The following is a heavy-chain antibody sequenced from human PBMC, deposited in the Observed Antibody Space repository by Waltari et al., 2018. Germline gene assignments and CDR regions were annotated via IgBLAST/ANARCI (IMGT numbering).Heavy chain of an antibody. CDR1: GASISTAGYH. CDR3: AAGQWFWEVGIPPLDY. J-gene: IGHJ4*02. Sequence: QVQLLESGPGLVKPSQTLSLTCTVSGASISTAGYHWTWIRQQPGKGLAWIGYIDNSANTYYNMSLKSRITVSGNTLKGQFSQGMTSVTTAERAVYFCAAGQWFWEVGIPPLDYWGPGTLVTVSS. D-gene: IGHD3-10*01. CDR2: IDNSANT. V-gene: IGHV4-31*03.